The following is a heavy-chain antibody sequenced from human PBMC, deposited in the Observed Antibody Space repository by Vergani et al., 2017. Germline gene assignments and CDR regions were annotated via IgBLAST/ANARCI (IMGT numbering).Heavy chain of an antibody. CDR2: ISYDGSNK. V-gene: IGHV3-30*18. CDR1: GFTFSSYG. J-gene: IGHJ4*02. CDR3: AKERDAREDRLPDY. D-gene: IGHD5/OR15-5a*01. Sequence: QVQLVESGGGVVQPGRSLRLSCAASGFTFSSYGMHWVRQAPGKGLEWVAVISYDGSNKYYADSVKGRFTISRDNSKNTVYVQMSSLRSEDTAVYYCAKERDAREDRLPDYWGQGTLVTVSS.